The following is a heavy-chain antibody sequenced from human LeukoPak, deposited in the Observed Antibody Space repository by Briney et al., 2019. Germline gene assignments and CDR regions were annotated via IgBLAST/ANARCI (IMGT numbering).Heavy chain of an antibody. CDR3: ARDDSGSYNFDY. J-gene: IGHJ4*02. Sequence: SETLSLTCTVSGGSISSYYWSWIRQPPGKGLEWIGYIYYSGSTNYNPSLKSRVTISVDTSKNQFSLKLSSVTAADTAVYYCARDDSGSYNFDYWGQGTLVTVSS. CDR2: IYYSGST. CDR1: GGSISSYY. D-gene: IGHD1-26*01. V-gene: IGHV4-59*01.